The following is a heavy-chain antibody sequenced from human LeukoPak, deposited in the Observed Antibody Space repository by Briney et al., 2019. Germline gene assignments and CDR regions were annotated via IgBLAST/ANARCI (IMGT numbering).Heavy chain of an antibody. D-gene: IGHD6-19*01. CDR3: ATGYSNGWTSDFDY. V-gene: IGHV4-4*02. J-gene: IGHJ4*02. CDR1: GGSISSSNW. CDR2: IYHSGST. Sequence: KSSETLSLTCAVSGGSISSSNWWSWVRQPPGKGLEWIGEIYHSGSTNYNPSLKSRVTISSDTSKNQFSLKVRSVTAADTAVYYCATGYSNGWTSDFDYWGQGARVTVSS.